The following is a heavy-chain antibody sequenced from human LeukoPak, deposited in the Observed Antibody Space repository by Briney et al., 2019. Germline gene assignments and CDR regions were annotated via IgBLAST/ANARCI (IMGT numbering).Heavy chain of an antibody. CDR2: FSSSISTI. V-gene: IGHV3-48*01. D-gene: IGHD2-15*01. Sequence: GGSLRLSCAASGFTFSSYSMNWVPQAPGKGVESVSYFSSSISTIYYADSVKGRFTISRDNAKNSLYLQMNSLRAEDTAVYYCARDWSVEYCSGGSCYSDYYYYYMDVWGKGTTVTVSS. J-gene: IGHJ6*03. CDR3: ARDWSVEYCSGGSCYSDYYYYYMDV. CDR1: GFTFSSYS.